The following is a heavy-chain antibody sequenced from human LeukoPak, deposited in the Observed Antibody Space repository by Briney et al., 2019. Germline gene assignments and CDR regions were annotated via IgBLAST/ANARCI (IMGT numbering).Heavy chain of an antibody. CDR3: VGVGIAGGS. J-gene: IGHJ5*02. CDR2: ISSSGSPI. CDR1: GFTFSSYE. V-gene: IGHV3-48*03. D-gene: IGHD2-8*02. Sequence: PGGSLRLSCAASGFTFSSYEMNWVRQAPGKGLEWVSYISSSGSPIYYADSVEGRFTISRDNAKNSLYLQMNSLRVEDAAVYYCVGVGIAGGSWGQGTLVTVSS.